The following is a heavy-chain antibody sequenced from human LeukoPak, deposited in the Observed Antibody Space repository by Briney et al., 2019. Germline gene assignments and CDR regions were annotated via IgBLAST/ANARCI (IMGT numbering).Heavy chain of an antibody. CDR1: DYSLSSGYH. J-gene: IGHJ4*02. CDR3: ARRGFGWYDSSGYMFDY. D-gene: IGHD3-22*01. CDR2: IYHSGST. V-gene: IGHV4-38-2*01. Sequence: PSETLSLTCAVSDYSLSSGYHWGWIRQPPGTGLEWIGRIYHSGSTYYNPSLKSRLTISVDTSKNQFSLKLSSVTAADSAVYYCARRGFGWYDSSGYMFDYWGQGTLVTVSS.